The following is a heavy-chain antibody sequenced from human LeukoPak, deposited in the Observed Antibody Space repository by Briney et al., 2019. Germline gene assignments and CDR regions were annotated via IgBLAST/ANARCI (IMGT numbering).Heavy chain of an antibody. J-gene: IGHJ4*02. Sequence: GGSLRLSCVASGFSFSSYWMSGGRQTPGKRVERVADIKQGGSAMYYVDSVTGRFTISRDNAMTSLYLQMNSLRVEDTAVYYCARDPGIAAAGTVGYFDSWGQGILVTVSS. CDR2: IKQGGSAM. V-gene: IGHV3-7*01. CDR3: ARDPGIAAAGTVGYFDS. CDR1: GFSFSSYW. D-gene: IGHD6-13*01.